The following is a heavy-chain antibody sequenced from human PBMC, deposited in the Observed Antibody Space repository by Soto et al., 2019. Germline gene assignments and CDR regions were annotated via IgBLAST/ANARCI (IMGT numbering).Heavy chain of an antibody. Sequence: GGSLRLSCAASGFIFSDTWMSWVRQAPGKGLEWIGRIKSKIDGLTTDYAAPVKGRFAISRDDSQNTWYLQMNSLGTDDTALYSCSNATSHRAWAIFDYWGQGTLVTVSS. CDR1: GFIFSDTW. D-gene: IGHD1-26*01. J-gene: IGHJ4*02. V-gene: IGHV3-15*01. CDR3: SNATSHRAWAIFDY. CDR2: IKSKIDGLTT.